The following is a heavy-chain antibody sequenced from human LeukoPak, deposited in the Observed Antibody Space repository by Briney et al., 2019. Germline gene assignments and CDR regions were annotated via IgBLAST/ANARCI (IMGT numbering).Heavy chain of an antibody. D-gene: IGHD6-19*01. V-gene: IGHV3-74*01. CDR2: INSDGSST. CDR3: ARVEISGWDPQRIDY. CDR1: GFTFSSYW. Sequence: GGSLRLSCAASGFTFSSYWMHWVRQAPGKGLVWVSRINSDGSSTSYADSVKGRLTISRDNAKNTLYLQMNSLRAEDTAVYYCARVEISGWDPQRIDYWGQGTLVTVSS. J-gene: IGHJ4*02.